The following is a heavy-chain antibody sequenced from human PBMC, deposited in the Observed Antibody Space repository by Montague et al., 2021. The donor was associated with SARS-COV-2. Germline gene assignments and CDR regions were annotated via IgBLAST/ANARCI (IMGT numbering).Heavy chain of an antibody. J-gene: IGHJ3*02. Sequence: VKPTQTLTLTCTFSGFSLTTSRVGVGWIRQPPGKPLEWLALIYWDDDKRYSPSLKSRLTITKDTSKNQVVLAITNMDPVDTATYFCAHDRVTMIVVAKADAFDIWGQGTMVTVSS. CDR2: IYWDDDK. D-gene: IGHD3-22*01. CDR3: AHDRVTMIVVAKADAFDI. CDR1: GFSLTTSRVG. V-gene: IGHV2-5*02.